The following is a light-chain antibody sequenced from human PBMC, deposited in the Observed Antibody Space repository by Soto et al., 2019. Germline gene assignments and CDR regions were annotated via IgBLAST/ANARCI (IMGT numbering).Light chain of an antibody. CDR1: QSVSSSY. V-gene: IGKV3-20*01. CDR2: GAS. CDR3: QQYGSSPM. Sequence: EIVLTQSPGTLSLSPGERATLSCRASQSVSSSYLAWYQQKPGQAPRLLIYGASSRATGIPDRFSGSGSGTDFSLSISRLEPEDFAVYYCQQYGSSPMFGQVTKVYI. J-gene: IGKJ1*01.